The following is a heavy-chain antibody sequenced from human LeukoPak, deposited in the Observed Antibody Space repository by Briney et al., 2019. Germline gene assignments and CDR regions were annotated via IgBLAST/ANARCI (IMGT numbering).Heavy chain of an antibody. CDR3: ASVGYCSSTSCPGIAY. Sequence: GGSLRLSCAASGFTVSSNYMSWVRQAPGKGLEWVSVIYSGGSTYYADSVKGRSTISRDNSKNTLYLQMNSLRAEDTAVYYCASVGYCSSTSCPGIAYWGQGTLVTVSS. CDR1: GFTVSSNY. V-gene: IGHV3-53*01. D-gene: IGHD2-2*01. CDR2: IYSGGST. J-gene: IGHJ4*02.